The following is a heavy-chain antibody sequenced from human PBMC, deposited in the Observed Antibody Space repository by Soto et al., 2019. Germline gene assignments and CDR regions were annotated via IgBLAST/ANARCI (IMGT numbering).Heavy chain of an antibody. V-gene: IGHV3-9*01. CDR1: GFTFDDYA. D-gene: IGHD6-13*01. Sequence: EVQLVESGGGLVQPGRSLRLSCAASGFTFDDYAMHWVRQAPGKGLEWVSGISWNSGSIGYADSVKGQFTISRDNAKNSLYLQMNSLRAEDTALYYCAKGAAAGTLDWFDPWGQGTLVTVSS. CDR2: ISWNSGSI. CDR3: AKGAAAGTLDWFDP. J-gene: IGHJ5*02.